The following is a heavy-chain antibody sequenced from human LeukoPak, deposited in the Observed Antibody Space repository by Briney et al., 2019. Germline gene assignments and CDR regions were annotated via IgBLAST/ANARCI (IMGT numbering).Heavy chain of an antibody. V-gene: IGHV4-61*02. CDR2: FHTSWST. Sequence: PSEALSLTCTVSGGSISSVRYYWSWIRQPAGKGLESIGRFHTSWSTDYNPSLKSRVTISVDTTKNQFSLKLTSGTAAHTPVYYCARYVQSCSSTSCYDWFDPWGQGTLVTVSS. CDR3: ARYVQSCSSTSCYDWFDP. CDR1: GGSISSVRYY. J-gene: IGHJ5*02. D-gene: IGHD2-2*01.